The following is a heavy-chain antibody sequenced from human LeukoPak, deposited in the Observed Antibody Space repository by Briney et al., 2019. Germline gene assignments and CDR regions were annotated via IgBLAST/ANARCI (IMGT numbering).Heavy chain of an antibody. CDR1: GFTFDDYG. Sequence: PGGSLRLSCAASGFTFDDYGMSWVRQAPGKGLEWVSGINWNGGSTGYADSVKGRFTISRDNAENSLYLQMNSLRAEDTALYYCARALPTVERDLFDYWGQGTLVTVSS. CDR3: ARALPTVERDLFDY. CDR2: INWNGGST. D-gene: IGHD3/OR15-3a*01. V-gene: IGHV3-20*04. J-gene: IGHJ4*02.